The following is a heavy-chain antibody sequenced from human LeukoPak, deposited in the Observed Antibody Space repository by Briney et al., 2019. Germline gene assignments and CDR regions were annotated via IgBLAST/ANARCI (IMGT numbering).Heavy chain of an antibody. CDR2: ISAYNGNT. D-gene: IGHD6-19*01. CDR1: GYTFTSYG. J-gene: IGHJ4*02. CDR3: ARTPLSLAVAGYYYFDY. V-gene: IGHV1-18*01. Sequence: ASVKVSCKASGYTFTSYGISWVRQAPGQGLEGMGWISAYNGNTNYAQKLQGRVTMTTDTSTRTAYMELRSLRSDDTAVYYCARTPLSLAVAGYYYFDYWGQGTLVTVSS.